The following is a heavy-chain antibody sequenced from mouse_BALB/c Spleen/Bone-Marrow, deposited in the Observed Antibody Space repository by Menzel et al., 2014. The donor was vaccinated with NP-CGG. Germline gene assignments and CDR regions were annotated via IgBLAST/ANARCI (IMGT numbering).Heavy chain of an antibody. CDR3: TSWDY. CDR2: IYPGSGST. V-gene: IGHV1S22*01. J-gene: IGHJ2*01. Sequence: GSELVRPGASVKLSCKASGYTFTSYWMHWVKQRHGQGLEWIGNIYPGSGSTNYDEKFKSKGTLTVDTSSSTAYMHLSSLTSEDSAVYYCTSWDYWGQGTTFTVSS. CDR1: GYTFTSYW.